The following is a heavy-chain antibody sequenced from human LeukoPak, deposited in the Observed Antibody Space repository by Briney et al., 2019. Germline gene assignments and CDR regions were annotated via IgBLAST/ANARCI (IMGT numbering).Heavy chain of an antibody. CDR1: GFTFSSYS. CDR3: ARDVVKNVWGSYVEIEANWFDP. V-gene: IGHV3-21*01. D-gene: IGHD3-16*01. J-gene: IGHJ5*02. Sequence: GGSLRLSCAASGFTFSSYSMNWVRQAPGKGLEWVSSISSSSSYIYYADSVKGRFTISRGNAKNSLYLQMNGLRAEDTAVYYCARDVVKNVWGSYVEIEANWFDPWGQGTLVTVSS. CDR2: ISSSSSYI.